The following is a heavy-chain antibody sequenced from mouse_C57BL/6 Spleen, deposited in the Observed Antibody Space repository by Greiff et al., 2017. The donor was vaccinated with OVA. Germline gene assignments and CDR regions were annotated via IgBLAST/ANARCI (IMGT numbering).Heavy chain of an antibody. CDR2: INYDGSST. D-gene: IGHD1-1*01. V-gene: IGHV5-16*01. J-gene: IGHJ3*01. CDR1: GFTFSDYY. Sequence: EVNLVESEGGLVQPGSSMKLSCTASGFTFSDYYMAWVRQVPEKGLEWVANINYDGSSTYYLDSLKSRFIISRDNAKNILYLQMSSLKSEDTATYYCAREGSYYGSSPWFAYWGQGTLVTVSA. CDR3: AREGSYYGSSPWFAY.